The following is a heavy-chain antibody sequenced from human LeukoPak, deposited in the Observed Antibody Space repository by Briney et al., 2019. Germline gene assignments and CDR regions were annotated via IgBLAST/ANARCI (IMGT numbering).Heavy chain of an antibody. CDR1: GYTFTGYY. D-gene: IGHD3-22*01. V-gene: IGHV1-2*02. CDR3: ARDYAYYYDSSGYYYSGGE. J-gene: IGHJ4*02. CDR2: INHNSGGT. Sequence: ASVKVSCKASGYTFTGYYMHWVRQAPGQGLEWMGWINHNSGGTNYAQKFQCRVTMTRDTSITTAYTALSRLRSHATTVYYFARDYAYYYDSSGYYYSGGEWGQGTLVTVSS.